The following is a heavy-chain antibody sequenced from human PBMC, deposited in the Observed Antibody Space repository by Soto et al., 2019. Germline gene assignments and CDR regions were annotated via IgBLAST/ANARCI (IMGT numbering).Heavy chain of an antibody. CDR1: GYTFTTYG. Sequence: QVQLVQSGGEVKKPGASVKVSCKTSGYTFTTYGISWVRQAPGQGLAWVGWISAYSRKTHYAQKFQGKVTMTTDTSTNTAYLELRSLRSDDTAVYYCARDPYLGDHQYWGQGTLVTVSS. V-gene: IGHV1-18*01. CDR2: ISAYSRKT. CDR3: ARDPYLGDHQY. D-gene: IGHD3-16*01. J-gene: IGHJ4*02.